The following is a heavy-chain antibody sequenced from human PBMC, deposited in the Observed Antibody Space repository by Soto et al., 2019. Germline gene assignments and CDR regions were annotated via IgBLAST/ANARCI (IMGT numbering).Heavy chain of an antibody. CDR1: GGSISSGGYS. CDR3: ARVTATINYYFDY. D-gene: IGHD5-12*01. Sequence: SETLSLTCAVSGGSISSGGYSWGWIRQPPGKGLEWIGYIYHSGSTYYNPSLKSRVTISVDRSKNRFSLKLSSVTAADTAVYYCARVTATINYYFDYWGQGTLVTVSS. V-gene: IGHV4-30-2*01. CDR2: IYHSGST. J-gene: IGHJ4*02.